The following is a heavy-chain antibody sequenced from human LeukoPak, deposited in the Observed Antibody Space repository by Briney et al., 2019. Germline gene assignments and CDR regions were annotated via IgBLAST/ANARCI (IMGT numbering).Heavy chain of an antibody. CDR1: GGSISSGGYY. V-gene: IGHV4-30-4*08. CDR2: IYYSGST. J-gene: IGHJ4*02. D-gene: IGHD6-13*01. CDR3: AREKDPGIAAAGTGFDY. Sequence: PSETLSLTCTVSGGSISSGGYYWSWIRQHPGKGLEWIGYIYYSGSTYYNPSLKSRVTISVDTSKNQFSLKLSSVTAADTAVYYCAREKDPGIAAAGTGFDYWGQGTLVTVSS.